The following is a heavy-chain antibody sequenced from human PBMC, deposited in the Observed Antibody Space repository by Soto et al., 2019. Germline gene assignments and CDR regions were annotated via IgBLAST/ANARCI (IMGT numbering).Heavy chain of an antibody. CDR1: GFRFPNYG. Sequence: PGGSLRLSCAASGFRFPNYGMHWVRRAPGKXLEWVAAASYDGDIKFYADSVKGRFTISRDNSHNTLFLQMNSLRVEDTAVYYCVKDSYIFYSNGRYSMGVWGQGTTVTVSS. CDR3: VKDSYIFYSNGRYSMGV. J-gene: IGHJ6*02. D-gene: IGHD3-22*01. V-gene: IGHV3-30*18. CDR2: ASYDGDIK.